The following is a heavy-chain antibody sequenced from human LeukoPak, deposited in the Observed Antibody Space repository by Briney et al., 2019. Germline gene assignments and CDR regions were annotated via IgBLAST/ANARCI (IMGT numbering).Heavy chain of an antibody. J-gene: IGHJ4*02. V-gene: IGHV3-23*01. CDR3: AKRGVVIRVILVGFHKEAYYFDS. CDR1: GTTLSNYG. Sequence: GGSLRLSCAVSGTTLSNYGMSWVRQAPGKGLEWVAGISDRGSRTNYADSVKGRFTISADHPKNTLYLQMNSLRAEDTAVYFCAKRGVVIRVILVGFHKEAYYFDSWGQGALVTVSS. CDR2: ISDRGSRT. D-gene: IGHD3-22*01.